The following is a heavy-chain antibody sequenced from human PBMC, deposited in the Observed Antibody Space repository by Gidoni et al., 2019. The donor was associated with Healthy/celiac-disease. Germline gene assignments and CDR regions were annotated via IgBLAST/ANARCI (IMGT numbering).Heavy chain of an antibody. CDR2: INWNGGST. CDR3: ARERYFDWSSPHFDY. D-gene: IGHD3-9*01. CDR1: GFTFDYYG. V-gene: IGHV3-20*01. Sequence: EVQLVESGGGVVRPRGSLRLSCAASGFTFDYYGMSWVRQAPGKGLEWVSGINWNGGSTGYADSVKGRFTISRDNAKNSLYLQMNSLRAEDTALYHCARERYFDWSSPHFDYWGQGTLVTVSS. J-gene: IGHJ4*02.